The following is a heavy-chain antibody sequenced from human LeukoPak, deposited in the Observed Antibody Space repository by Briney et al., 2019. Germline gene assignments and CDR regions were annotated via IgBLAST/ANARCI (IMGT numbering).Heavy chain of an antibody. CDR3: ARQGGSQSGAFDI. V-gene: IGHV5-51*01. J-gene: IGHJ3*02. CDR2: IYPGDSDT. Sequence: GGSLKISCKGSGYSFTTYWIGWVRQMPGKGLEWMGIIYPGDSDTRYRPPFQGQVTISADKSINTAYLQWSSLKASDTAMYYCARQGGSQSGAFDIWGQGTMVTVSS. D-gene: IGHD1-26*01. CDR1: GYSFTTYW.